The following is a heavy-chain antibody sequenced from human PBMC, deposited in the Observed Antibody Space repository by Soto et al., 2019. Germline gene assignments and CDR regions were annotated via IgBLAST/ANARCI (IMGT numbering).Heavy chain of an antibody. J-gene: IGHJ4*02. V-gene: IGHV3-7*04. CDR2: IKQDGSEK. D-gene: IGHD3-9*01. CDR3: ARDNHYDILTPYYFDY. CDR1: GFTFSSYW. Sequence: PGGSLRLSCAASGFTFSSYWMSWVRQAPGKGLEWVANIKQDGSEKYYVDSVKGRFTISRDNAKNSLYLQMNSLRAEDTAVYYCARDNHYDILTPYYFDYWGQGTLVTVSS.